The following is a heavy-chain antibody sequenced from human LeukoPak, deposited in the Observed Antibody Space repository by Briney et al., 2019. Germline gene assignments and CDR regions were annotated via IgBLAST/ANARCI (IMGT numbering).Heavy chain of an antibody. CDR3: TRDANHYGGMDV. V-gene: IGHV3-74*01. Sequence: GGSLRLSCAVSGITVSKYWMHWVRQVPGKGLVWVSRTHSDGSTTDYADSVKGRFTITRDSAKNTPYLEMNSLRVEDTAVYYCTRDANHYGGMDVWGQGTTVTVSS. CDR2: THSDGSTT. J-gene: IGHJ6*02. CDR1: GITVSKYW.